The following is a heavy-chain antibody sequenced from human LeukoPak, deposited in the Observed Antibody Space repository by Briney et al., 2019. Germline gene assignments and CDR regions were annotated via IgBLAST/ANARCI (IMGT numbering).Heavy chain of an antibody. J-gene: IGHJ4*02. CDR2: INSDGSST. CDR1: GFSFSSYW. V-gene: IGHV3-74*01. CDR3: ARSLGSSGYQDY. D-gene: IGHD3-22*01. Sequence: GGSLTLSCAASGFSFSSYWMHWVRHAPGKGLVWVSRINSDGSSTSYADSVKGRFTISRDNAKNTVYLQMNSLRAEDTAVYYCARSLGSSGYQDYWGQGTLVTVSS.